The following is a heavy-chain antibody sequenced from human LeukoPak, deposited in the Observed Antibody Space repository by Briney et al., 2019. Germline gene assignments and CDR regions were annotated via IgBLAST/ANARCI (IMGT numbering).Heavy chain of an antibody. CDR2: INPSGGST. CDR3: ARNRPNDYSNYVMGYFDY. CDR1: GYTFTSYY. J-gene: IGHJ4*02. Sequence: GASVKVFCKASGYTFTSYYMHWVRQAPGQGLEGMGIINPSGGSTSYAQKFQGRVTMTRDMSTSTVYMELSSLRSEDTAVYYCARNRPNDYSNYVMGYFDYWGQGTLVTVSS. D-gene: IGHD4-11*01. V-gene: IGHV1-46*01.